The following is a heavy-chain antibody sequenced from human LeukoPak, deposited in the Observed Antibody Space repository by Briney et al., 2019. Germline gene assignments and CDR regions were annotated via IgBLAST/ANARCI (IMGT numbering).Heavy chain of an antibody. V-gene: IGHV3-23*01. CDR1: GLSFSSFA. D-gene: IGHD6-19*01. CDR2: IRGNGET. Sequence: GGSLRLSCAASGLSFSSFAMSWVRQGPARGLEWVSSIRGNGETFYADSVKGRFTISRGNSNNMLYLQMSSLRAEDTAVYYCAKDFASGWSHNWFDPWGQGTLVTVSS. J-gene: IGHJ5*02. CDR3: AKDFASGWSHNWFDP.